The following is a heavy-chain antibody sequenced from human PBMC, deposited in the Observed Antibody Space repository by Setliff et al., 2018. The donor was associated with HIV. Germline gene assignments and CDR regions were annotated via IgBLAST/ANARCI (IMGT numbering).Heavy chain of an antibody. CDR2: VNAGYGNT. CDR3: ARSPGDYLFDY. Sequence: ASVKVSCKASGYTFTSYAIHWVRQAPGQSLEWMGWVNAGYGNTKYSQKFQGRVTITRDASASTAYMELSSLRSEDTAVYYCARSPGDYLFDYWGQGTLVTVSS. V-gene: IGHV1-3*01. D-gene: IGHD4-17*01. CDR1: GYTFTSYA. J-gene: IGHJ4*02.